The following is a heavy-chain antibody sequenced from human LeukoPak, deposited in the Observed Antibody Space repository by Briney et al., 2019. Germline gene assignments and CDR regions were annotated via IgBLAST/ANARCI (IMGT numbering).Heavy chain of an antibody. V-gene: IGHV3-48*04. CDR2: ISTGSSTI. Sequence: GGSLRLSCAASGFTFSNYNMNWVRQAPGKGLEWVSYISTGSSTIYYADSVKGRFTISRDNAKNSLYLQMNSLRAEDTAVYYCAREVTYYDFWSGFNWFDPWGQGTLVTVSS. CDR3: AREVTYYDFWSGFNWFDP. J-gene: IGHJ5*02. D-gene: IGHD3-3*01. CDR1: GFTFSNYN.